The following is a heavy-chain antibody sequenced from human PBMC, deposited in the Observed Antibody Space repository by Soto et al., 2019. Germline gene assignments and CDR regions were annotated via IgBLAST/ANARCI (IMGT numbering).Heavy chain of an antibody. J-gene: IGHJ4*02. CDR2: ISYDGSNK. V-gene: IGHV3-30*18. D-gene: IGHD2-2*01. Sequence: QVQLVESGGGVVQPGRSLRLSCAASGFTFSSYGMHWVRQAPGKGLEWVAVISYDGSNKYYADSVKGRFTISRDNSKNKLYLQMNSLRAEDTAVYYCAKDVRKLIVLVPAAMVYWGQGTLVTVSS. CDR1: GFTFSSYG. CDR3: AKDVRKLIVLVPAAMVY.